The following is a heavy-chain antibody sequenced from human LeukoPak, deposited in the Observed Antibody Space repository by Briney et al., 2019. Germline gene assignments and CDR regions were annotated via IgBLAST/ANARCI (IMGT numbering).Heavy chain of an antibody. CDR1: GGSFSGYY. CDR2: INHSGST. CDR3: ARISVYYDILTGYVNRSFFDY. J-gene: IGHJ4*02. D-gene: IGHD3-9*01. Sequence: ETLSLTCAVYGGSFSGYYWSWIRQPPGKGLEWIGEINHSGSTNYNPSLKSRVTISVDTSKNQFSLKLCSVTAADTAVYYCARISVYYDILTGYVNRSFFDYWGQGTLVTVSS. V-gene: IGHV4-34*01.